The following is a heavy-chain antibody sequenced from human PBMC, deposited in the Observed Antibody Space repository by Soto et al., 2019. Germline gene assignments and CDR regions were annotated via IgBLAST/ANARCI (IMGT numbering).Heavy chain of an antibody. CDR1: GFTFSSYN. J-gene: IGHJ3*02. Sequence: SLRLSFAACGFTFSSYNINWVRQAPGRELEWVSSISTTNNYIYYADSVKGRFTISRDSAGSSLYLQMNSLRAEDTAVYYCARNVAVADVDAFDIWGQGTMVTVSS. V-gene: IGHV3-21*01. CDR3: ARNVAVADVDAFDI. D-gene: IGHD6-19*01. CDR2: ISTTNNYI.